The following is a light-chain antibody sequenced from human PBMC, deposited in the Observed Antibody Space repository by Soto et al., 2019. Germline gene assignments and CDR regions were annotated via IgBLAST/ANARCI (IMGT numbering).Light chain of an antibody. CDR2: GAS. CDR1: QSISRY. J-gene: IGKJ5*01. CDR3: QQYGTSPIN. V-gene: IGKV3-20*01. Sequence: IVLTQSPDSLSLSPGERTTLSCRASQSISRYLAWYQQKPGQGPRLLIYGASSRATGTPDRFSGSGSGTDITLTINRLEPEDFAVYYCQQYGTSPINFGQGTRLEIK.